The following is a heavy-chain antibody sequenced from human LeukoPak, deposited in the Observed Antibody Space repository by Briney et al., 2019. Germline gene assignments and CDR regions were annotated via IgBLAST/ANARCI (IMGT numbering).Heavy chain of an antibody. J-gene: IGHJ4*02. CDR1: GGSFSGYY. CDR3: ARGRSPFYDSSGYVDY. CDR2: INHSGST. Sequence: NTSETLSLTCAVYGGSFSGYYWSWIRRPPGKGLEWIGEINHSGSTNYNPSLKSRVTISVDTSKNQFSLKLRSVTAADTAVYYCARGRSPFYDSSGYVDYWGQGTLVTVSS. D-gene: IGHD3-22*01. V-gene: IGHV4-34*01.